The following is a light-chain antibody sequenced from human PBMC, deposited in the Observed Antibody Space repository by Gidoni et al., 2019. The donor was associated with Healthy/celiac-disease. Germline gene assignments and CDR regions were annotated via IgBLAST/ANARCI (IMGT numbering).Light chain of an antibody. CDR2: DVS. V-gene: IGLV2-14*03. Sequence: QPALTQPASVSGSPGQSITISCTGTSSDVGGYNYVSWYQQHPGKAPKLMIYDVSNRPSGVSNRFSGSKSGNTASLTISGLQAEDEADYYCSSDTSSSTVFGGGTKLTVL. J-gene: IGLJ2*01. CDR1: SSDVGGYNY. CDR3: SSDTSSSTV.